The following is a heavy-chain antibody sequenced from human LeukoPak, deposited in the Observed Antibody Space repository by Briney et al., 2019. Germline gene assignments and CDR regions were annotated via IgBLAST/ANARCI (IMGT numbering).Heavy chain of an antibody. V-gene: IGHV3-11*04. CDR2: ISPSGSTI. D-gene: IGHD1-20*01. CDR1: GFTFSDNY. Sequence: KPGGSLRLSCAASGFTFSDNYLSWIRQAPGKGLEWISYISPSGSTIYYADSVKGRFTISRDNAKNSLYLQMNSLRAEDTALYHSVTYAYWGQGTLVTVSS. CDR3: VTYAY. J-gene: IGHJ4*02.